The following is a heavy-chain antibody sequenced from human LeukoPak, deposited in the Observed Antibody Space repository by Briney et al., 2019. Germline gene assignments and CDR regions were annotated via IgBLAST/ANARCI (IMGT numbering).Heavy chain of an antibody. CDR2: IYSSGST. CDR3: ARTPSYYFENSVYSH. V-gene: IGHV4-4*07. J-gene: IGHJ4*02. D-gene: IGHD3-22*01. Sequence: SETLSLTCTVSGGSINNYYWSWIRQPAGKGVEWIGLIYSSGSTSYNPSPKSRVTMSVDTSKNQFSLRLSSVTAAATPVNYWARTPSYYFENSVYSHWAQGTRVSVS. CDR1: GGSINNYY.